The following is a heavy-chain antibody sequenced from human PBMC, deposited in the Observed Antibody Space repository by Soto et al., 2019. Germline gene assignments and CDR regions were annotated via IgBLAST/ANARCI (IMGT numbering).Heavy chain of an antibody. CDR3: AKSKAASAARTDMDV. CDR2: ISYDGSNK. CDR1: GFTFSSYG. J-gene: IGHJ6*03. V-gene: IGHV3-30*18. D-gene: IGHD2-2*01. Sequence: GGSRRLSCAASGFTFSSYGMHWVRQAPGKGLEWVTVISYDGSNKYYADSVKGRFTISRDNSKNTLYLQMNSLRAEDTAVYYCAKSKAASAARTDMDVWGKGTTVTVSS.